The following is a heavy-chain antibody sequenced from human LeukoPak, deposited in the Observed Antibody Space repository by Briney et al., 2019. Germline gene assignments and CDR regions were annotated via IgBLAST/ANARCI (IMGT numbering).Heavy chain of an antibody. J-gene: IGHJ4*02. Sequence: GGSLRLSCAASGFTFRTYNMNWVRQAPGKGLEWVSFISKTSTKIYYGDSVRGRFTISRDNAKNSIHLQMGSLRVEDTAVYYCVRGDGDLFDFWGQGTLVSVSS. CDR2: ISKTSTKI. CDR3: VRGDGDLFDF. V-gene: IGHV3-21*06. CDR1: GFTFRTYN. D-gene: IGHD4-17*01.